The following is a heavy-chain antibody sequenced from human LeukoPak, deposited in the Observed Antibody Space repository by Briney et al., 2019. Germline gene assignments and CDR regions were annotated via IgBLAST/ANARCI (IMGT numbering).Heavy chain of an antibody. CDR2: IIPIFGTA. CDR1: GGTFSSYA. Sequence: ASVKVSCKASGGTFSSYAISWVRQAPGQGLEWMGGIIPIFGTANYAQKFQGRVTITADESTSTAYMELSSLRSEDTAVYYCARQIGSSLNWFDPWGQGTLVTVSS. D-gene: IGHD3-10*01. V-gene: IGHV1-69*13. J-gene: IGHJ5*02. CDR3: ARQIGSSLNWFDP.